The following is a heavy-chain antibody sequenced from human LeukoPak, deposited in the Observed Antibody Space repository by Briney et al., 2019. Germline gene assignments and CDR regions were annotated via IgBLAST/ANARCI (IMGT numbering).Heavy chain of an antibody. V-gene: IGHV3-23*01. CDR1: GFTFGNYA. CDR3: VIWGDYDVLTGYYVPDY. CDR2: ITGSGTNR. D-gene: IGHD3-9*01. J-gene: IGHJ4*02. Sequence: EASLRLSCVASGFTFGNYAMSWVRQAPGKGLEWVSAITGSGTNRYYADSLKGRFTTSRDNSKNTVFLQMNSLRHEDTAIYYCVIWGDYDVLTGYYVPDYWGQGTLVTVAS.